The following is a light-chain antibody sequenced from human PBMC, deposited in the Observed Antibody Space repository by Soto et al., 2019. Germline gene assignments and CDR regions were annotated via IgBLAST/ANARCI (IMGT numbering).Light chain of an antibody. CDR1: QSVSDN. Sequence: EIVMTRSPATLSVSRGERATLSCRASQSVSDNLAWYQQKPGQAPRLLIYSASTRATGIPARFSGNGSGTEFTLTISSLQSEDFAVYYCQQYNVWPKMFGQGTKVDIK. V-gene: IGKV3-15*01. CDR3: QQYNVWPKM. CDR2: SAS. J-gene: IGKJ1*01.